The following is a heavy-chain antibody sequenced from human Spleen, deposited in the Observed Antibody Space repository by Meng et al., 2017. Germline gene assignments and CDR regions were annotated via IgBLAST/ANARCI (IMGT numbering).Heavy chain of an antibody. Sequence: GSLRLSCNVSGDSISSAYYWGWIRQSPGKGLEWIGAIHHSGSTYYNSSLGSRVAISVDTSKNQFSLRVSSVTAADTAVYYCARVKSTPIFGSSGYYNLGYFDLWGRGTLVTVSS. J-gene: IGHJ2*01. D-gene: IGHD3-22*01. CDR1: GDSISSAYY. CDR3: ARVKSTPIFGSSGYYNLGYFDL. V-gene: IGHV4-38-2*02. CDR2: IHHSGST.